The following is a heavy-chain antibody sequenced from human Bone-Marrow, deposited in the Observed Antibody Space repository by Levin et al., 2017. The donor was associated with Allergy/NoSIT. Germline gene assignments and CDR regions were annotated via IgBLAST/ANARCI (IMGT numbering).Heavy chain of an antibody. CDR1: GFSLSTSGVG. CDR3: AHSCSGGSCYSITAQTAEYFQH. CDR2: IYWDDDK. Sequence: SGPTLVKPTQTLTLTCTFSGFSLSTSGVGVGWIRQPPGKALEWLALIYWDDDKRYSPSLKSRLTITKDTSKNQVVLTMTNMDPVDTATYYCAHSCSGGSCYSITAQTAEYFQHWGQGTLVTVSS. D-gene: IGHD2-15*01. V-gene: IGHV2-5*02. J-gene: IGHJ1*01.